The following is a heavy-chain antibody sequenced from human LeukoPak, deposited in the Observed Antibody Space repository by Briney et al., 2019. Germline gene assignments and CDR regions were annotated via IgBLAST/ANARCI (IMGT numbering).Heavy chain of an antibody. CDR2: ISYDGSNK. D-gene: IGHD1-26*01. V-gene: IGHV3-30-3*01. CDR1: GFTFSSYA. Sequence: GGSLRLSCAASGFTFSSYAMHWVRQAPGKGLEWVAVISYDGSNKYYADSVKGRFTISRDNSKNTPCLQMNSLRAEDTAVYYCARDGRWDDAFNIWGQGTMVTVSS. CDR3: ARDGRWDDAFNI. J-gene: IGHJ3*02.